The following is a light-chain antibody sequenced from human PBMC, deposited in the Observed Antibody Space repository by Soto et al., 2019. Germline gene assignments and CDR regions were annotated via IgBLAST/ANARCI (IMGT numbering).Light chain of an antibody. J-gene: IGKJ4*01. CDR1: QSISIY. Sequence: DIQMTQSPSSLSASVGDRVTITCRASQSISIYLNWYQQKPGKAPKFLICAASSLQSGVPSRFSGSGSGTDFTLTISSLQPEDFATYYCQQSYSTPRLTFGGGTKVEIK. V-gene: IGKV1-39*01. CDR2: AAS. CDR3: QQSYSTPRLT.